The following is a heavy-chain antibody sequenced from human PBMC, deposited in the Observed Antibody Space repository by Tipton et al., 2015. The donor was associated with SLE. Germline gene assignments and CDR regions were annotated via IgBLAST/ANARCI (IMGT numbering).Heavy chain of an antibody. CDR2: IYSAGST. D-gene: IGHD3-10*01. V-gene: IGHV4-30-4*08. Sequence: TLSLACTVSGASVSSDDDFWTWIRLPPGKGLEWIGYIYSAGSTDYSPSLEGRASISMDTSRNQISLTLTSVTAADTAMYYCARVGYYGSGKTWDMDVWGKGTTVTVS. J-gene: IGHJ6*03. CDR3: ARVGYYGSGKTWDMDV. CDR1: GASVSSDDDF.